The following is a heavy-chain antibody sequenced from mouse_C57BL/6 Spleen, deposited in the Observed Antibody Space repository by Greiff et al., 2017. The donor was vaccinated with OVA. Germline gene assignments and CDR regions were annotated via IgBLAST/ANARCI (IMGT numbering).Heavy chain of an antibody. Sequence: VQLVESGPGLVQPSQSLSITCTVSGFSLTSYGVHWVRQSPGKGLEWLGVIWRGGSTDYNAAFMSRLSITKDNSKSQVFFKMNSLQADDTAIYYCAKKEDGYYGMDYWGQGTSVTVSS. J-gene: IGHJ4*01. D-gene: IGHD2-3*01. CDR2: IWRGGST. V-gene: IGHV2-5*01. CDR3: AKKEDGYYGMDY. CDR1: GFSLTSYG.